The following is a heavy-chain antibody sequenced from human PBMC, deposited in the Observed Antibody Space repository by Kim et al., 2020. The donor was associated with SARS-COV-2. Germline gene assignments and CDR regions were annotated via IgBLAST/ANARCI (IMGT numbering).Heavy chain of an antibody. CDR3: ARDSFDWVAAAGHYYYG. CDR1: GGSISSSSYY. D-gene: IGHD6-13*01. J-gene: IGHJ6*01. V-gene: IGHV4-39*07. Sequence: SETLSLTCTVSGGSISSSSYYWGWIRQPPGKGLEWIGSIYYSGSTYYNPSLKSRVTISVDTSKNQFSLKLSSVTAADTAVYYCARDSFDWVAAAGHYYYG. CDR2: IYYSGST.